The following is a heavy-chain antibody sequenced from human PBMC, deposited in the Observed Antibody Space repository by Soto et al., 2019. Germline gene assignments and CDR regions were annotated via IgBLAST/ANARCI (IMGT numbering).Heavy chain of an antibody. CDR3: ARDGGLEEFGLYYYDMDV. Sequence: SETLSLTCTVSGGSISSYYWSWIRQPPGKGLEWIGYIYYTGSTYYNPSLKSRVTISVDTSKNQFSLKLSSVTAADTAVYYCARDGGLEEFGLYYYDMDVWGQGTTVTVSS. J-gene: IGHJ6*02. V-gene: IGHV4-59*12. CDR1: GGSISSYY. D-gene: IGHD3-16*01. CDR2: IYYTGST.